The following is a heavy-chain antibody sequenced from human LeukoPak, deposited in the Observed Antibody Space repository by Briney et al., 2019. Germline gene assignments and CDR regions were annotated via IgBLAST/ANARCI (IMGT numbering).Heavy chain of an antibody. Sequence: GGSLRLSCAASGFSFDDYGMSWVRQAPGKGLEWVSGINWNGGSTGYSDSVKGRFTISRGNAKNSLFLQMNSLRAEDTALCYCAKDSSGYYDGAFDIWGQGTMVTVSS. J-gene: IGHJ3*02. CDR1: GFSFDDYG. D-gene: IGHD3-22*01. V-gene: IGHV3-20*04. CDR2: INWNGGST. CDR3: AKDSSGYYDGAFDI.